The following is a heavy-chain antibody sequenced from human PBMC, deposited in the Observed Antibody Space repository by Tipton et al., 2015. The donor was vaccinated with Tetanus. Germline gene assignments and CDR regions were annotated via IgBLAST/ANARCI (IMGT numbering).Heavy chain of an antibody. V-gene: IGHV4-39*01. Sequence: GLVKPSETLSLTCTVSGGSISSSSYYWGWIRQPPGKGLEWIGSIYYSGSTYYNPSLESRVTISVDTSKNQFSLKLSSVTAADTAVYYCARQPSYYDILTGRNYYLLWFDPWGQGTLVTVSS. J-gene: IGHJ5*02. CDR3: ARQPSYYDILTGRNYYLLWFDP. CDR2: IYYSGST. D-gene: IGHD3-9*01. CDR1: GGSISSSSYY.